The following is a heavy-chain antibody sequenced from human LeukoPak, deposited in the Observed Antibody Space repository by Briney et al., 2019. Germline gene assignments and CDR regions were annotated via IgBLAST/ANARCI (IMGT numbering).Heavy chain of an antibody. Sequence: PGGSVRLSCAGCGFTFSSYEIHWVRQGGGKGLEWVSAICSAGETFYKGSVKGRFTISRESAKNSVYLQMNRLRAGDTAVYYCAREVMGNDRGAFDIWGQGTMVTVSS. D-gene: IGHD2-21*01. V-gene: IGHV3-13*01. CDR1: GFTFSSYE. CDR2: ICSAGET. J-gene: IGHJ3*02. CDR3: AREVMGNDRGAFDI.